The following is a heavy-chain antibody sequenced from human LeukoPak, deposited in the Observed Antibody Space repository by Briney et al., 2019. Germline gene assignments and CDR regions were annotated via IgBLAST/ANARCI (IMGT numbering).Heavy chain of an antibody. CDR3: VTMGGKLPDFDY. J-gene: IGHJ4*02. Sequence: GGSLRLSCAASGFTFSTYTMNWVRQAPGKGLEWVSVIYSGGSTYYADSVKGRFTISRDNSKNTLYLQMNSLRAEDTAVYYCVTMGGKLPDFDYWGQGTLVTVSS. CDR1: GFTFSTYT. V-gene: IGHV3-53*01. D-gene: IGHD2-15*01. CDR2: IYSGGST.